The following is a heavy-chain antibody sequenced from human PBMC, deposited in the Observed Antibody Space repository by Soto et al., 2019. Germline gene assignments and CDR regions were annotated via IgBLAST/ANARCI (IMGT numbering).Heavy chain of an antibody. Sequence: XDSLKVARQCSGDTFTNYWVGLVLQMPGKGLEWMGIIYPGDSDTKYNPSFQGQVTISADKSITTTYLQWSSLKASDPAIYYCADSIFYYGMDVWAQGTTVTVSS. CDR2: IYPGDSDT. CDR3: ADSIFYYGMDV. J-gene: IGHJ6*02. V-gene: IGHV5-51*01. CDR1: GDTFTNYW.